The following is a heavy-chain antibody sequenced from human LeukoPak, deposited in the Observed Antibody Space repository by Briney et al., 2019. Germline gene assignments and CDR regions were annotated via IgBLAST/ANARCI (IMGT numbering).Heavy chain of an antibody. Sequence: PGRSLRLSCAASGFTFSSYAMQWVRQAPGKGLEWVAGISYDGSNTYYADSVKGRFTISRDNAKNSLYLQMNSLRAEDTALYYCAKDMAGLYYGSGSYSIWGQGTLVTVSS. V-gene: IGHV3-30*04. J-gene: IGHJ4*02. CDR1: GFTFSSYA. CDR3: AKDMAGLYYGSGSYSI. CDR2: ISYDGSNT. D-gene: IGHD3-10*01.